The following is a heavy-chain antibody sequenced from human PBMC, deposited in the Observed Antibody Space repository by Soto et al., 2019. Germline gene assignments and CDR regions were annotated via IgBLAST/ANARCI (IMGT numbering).Heavy chain of an antibody. CDR2: IWYDGSNK. D-gene: IGHD6-6*01. J-gene: IGHJ6*02. V-gene: IGHV3-33*01. CDR1: GFTFSSYG. Sequence: QVQLVESGGGVVQPGRSLRLSCAASGFTFSSYGMHWVRQAPGKGLEWVAVIWYDGSNKYYADSVKGRFTISRDNSKNTLYLQMNSLRAEDTAGYYCAREYIAARKKRGGMDVWGQGTTVTVSS. CDR3: AREYIAARKKRGGMDV.